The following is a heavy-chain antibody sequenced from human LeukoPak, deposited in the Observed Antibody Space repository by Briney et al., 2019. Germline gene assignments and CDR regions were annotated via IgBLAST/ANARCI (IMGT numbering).Heavy chain of an antibody. CDR3: ARDSVYYDILTGYYLEGPTFDY. D-gene: IGHD3-9*01. J-gene: IGHJ4*02. V-gene: IGHV3-21*01. CDR1: GFTFSSYS. CDR2: ISSSSSYI. Sequence: GRSLRLSCAASGFTFSSYSMNWVRQAPGKGLEWVSSISSSSSYIYYADSVKGRFTISRDNAKNSLYLQMNSLRAEDTAVYYCARDSVYYDILTGYYLEGPTFDYWGQGTLVTVSS.